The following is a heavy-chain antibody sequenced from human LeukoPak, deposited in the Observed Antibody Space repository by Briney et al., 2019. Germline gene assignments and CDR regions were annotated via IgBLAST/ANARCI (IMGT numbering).Heavy chain of an antibody. Sequence: PGGSLRLSCAASGFTFSSYEMNWVRQAPGKGLEWVSSIGGSSTSIYYAGSVKGRFTISRDNAKNSLYLQMNSLRAEDTAVYYCAREEGKQQMEAFDYWGQGTLVTVSS. V-gene: IGHV3-21*01. CDR2: IGGSSTSI. D-gene: IGHD6-13*01. CDR1: GFTFSSYE. J-gene: IGHJ4*02. CDR3: AREEGKQQMEAFDY.